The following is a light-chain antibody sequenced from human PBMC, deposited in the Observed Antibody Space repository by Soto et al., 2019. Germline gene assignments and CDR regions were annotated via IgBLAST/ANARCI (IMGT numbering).Light chain of an antibody. CDR3: SSYTSSNTLEV. J-gene: IGLJ1*01. CDR1: SSDVGGSNY. CDR2: EVS. Sequence: QSALIQPASVSGSPGQSITISCTGTSSDVGGSNYVSWYQQHPHRAPKLLIYEVSYRPSGVSSRFSGSKSGNTASLTISGLQAEDEADYYCSSYTSSNTLEVFGVGTKVTVL. V-gene: IGLV2-14*01.